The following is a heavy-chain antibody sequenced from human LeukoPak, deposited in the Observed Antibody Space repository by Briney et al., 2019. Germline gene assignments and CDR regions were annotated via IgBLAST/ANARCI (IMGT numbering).Heavy chain of an antibody. J-gene: IGHJ6*02. CDR3: ARERTCSSASCPLDV. V-gene: IGHV3-21*01. D-gene: IGHD2-2*01. Sequence: PGGSLRLSCAASGFTFSAYIMSWVRQAPGKGLEWVSSISSGSTYIYDADSLKDRFTISRDNAKNSLYLQMSSLRAEDTAVYYCARERTCSSASCPLDVWGQGTTVTVSS. CDR2: ISSGSTYI. CDR1: GFTFSAYI.